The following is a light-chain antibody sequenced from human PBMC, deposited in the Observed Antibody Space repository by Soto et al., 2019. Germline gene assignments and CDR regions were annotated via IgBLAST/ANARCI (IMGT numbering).Light chain of an antibody. V-gene: IGKV1-5*03. J-gene: IGKJ1*01. CDR2: KAS. Sequence: DIQMTQSPSTLSASVGDRVTITCRASQSISSWLAWYQQKPWKAPKLLIYKASSLESGVPSRFSGSGSGTEFTLTISSLQPDDFATYYCQQVHSFSPTFGQGTKVEIK. CDR3: QQVHSFSPT. CDR1: QSISSW.